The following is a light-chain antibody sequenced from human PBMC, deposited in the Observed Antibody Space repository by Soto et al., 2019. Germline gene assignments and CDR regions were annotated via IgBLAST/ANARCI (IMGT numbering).Light chain of an antibody. Sequence: DIQMTQSPSTLSASVGDRGTITCRASQSISSWLAWYQQKPGKAPKLLIYKASSLESGVPSRFSGSGSGTEFTLTISSLQPDDFATYYCQQYHSYPWTFGQGTKVEIK. CDR1: QSISSW. CDR3: QQYHSYPWT. J-gene: IGKJ1*01. CDR2: KAS. V-gene: IGKV1-5*03.